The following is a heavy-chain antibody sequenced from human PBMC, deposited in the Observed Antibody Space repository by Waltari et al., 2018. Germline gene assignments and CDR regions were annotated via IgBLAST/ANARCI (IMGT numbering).Heavy chain of an antibody. D-gene: IGHD3-16*02. CDR3: VTGRTMRSVGGILVIEHGLRAGYFQF. J-gene: IGHJ1*01. Sequence: QVQVVQSGAEVKNPGASVKVSCKVPGYTLYELSMHWVRQAPGKGLGWMGDFDPAQPETVYSPNIQGMVTITEDATPDTAYMQLTSLRPDDTAVYYCVTGRTMRSVGGILVIEHGLRAGYFQFWGQGTLVVVSS. CDR1: GYTLYELS. V-gene: IGHV1-24*01. CDR2: FDPAQPET.